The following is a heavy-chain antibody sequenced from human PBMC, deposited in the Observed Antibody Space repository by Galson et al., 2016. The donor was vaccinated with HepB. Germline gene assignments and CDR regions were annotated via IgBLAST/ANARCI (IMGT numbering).Heavy chain of an antibody. CDR2: IIPLFGAT. CDR3: ARGGGMTVVRVVFPGGFDP. D-gene: IGHD3-10*01. J-gene: IGHJ5*02. CDR1: GGTFSNFA. Sequence: SVKVSCKASGGTFSNFAISWLRQAPGQGLEWMAGIIPLFGATNYAQKFQGRVTITADKSTTTVYMDLSSLRAEDTAVYYGARGGGMTVVRVVFPGGFDPWSEETLVTVSS. V-gene: IGHV1-69*06.